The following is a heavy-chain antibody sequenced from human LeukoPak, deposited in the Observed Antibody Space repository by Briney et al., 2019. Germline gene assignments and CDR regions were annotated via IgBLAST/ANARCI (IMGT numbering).Heavy chain of an antibody. J-gene: IGHJ4*02. CDR3: ARNTSGWMNY. V-gene: IGHV5-51*06. D-gene: IGHD6-19*01. CDR1: GYSFTSYW. CDR2: IYPGDSAT. Sequence: GESLKISCKGSGYSFTSYWIAWVRQMPGKGLEWMGIIYPGDSATRYSLSFQGQVTTSADKSISTAYLQWSSLKASDTATYYCARNTSGWMNYWGQGTLVTVSS.